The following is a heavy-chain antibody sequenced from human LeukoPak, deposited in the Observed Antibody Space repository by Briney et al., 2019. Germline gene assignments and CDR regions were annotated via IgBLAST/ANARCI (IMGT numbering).Heavy chain of an antibody. V-gene: IGHV4-59*01. Sequence: SETQSLTCTVSGGSIRSYYWFWIRQPPGKGLEWIGNMYYSGSTNYNPSLKSRVTISVDTSRNQFSLKLSSVTAADTAVYYCARAESSSWVDHWGQGTLVTVSS. J-gene: IGHJ4*02. CDR3: ARAESSSWVDH. D-gene: IGHD6-13*01. CDR1: GGSIRSYY. CDR2: MYYSGST.